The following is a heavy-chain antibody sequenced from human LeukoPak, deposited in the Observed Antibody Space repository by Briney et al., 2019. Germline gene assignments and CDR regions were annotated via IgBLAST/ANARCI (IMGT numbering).Heavy chain of an antibody. CDR3: ATNDFWSGYYPYYFDY. Sequence: SETLSLTCAVYGGSFSGYYWSWIRQPPGKGLEWIGEINHSGSTNYNPSLKSQVTISVDTSKNQFSLKLSPVTAADTAVYYCATNDFWSGYYPYYFDYWGQGTLVTVSS. J-gene: IGHJ4*02. D-gene: IGHD3-3*01. V-gene: IGHV4-34*01. CDR2: INHSGST. CDR1: GGSFSGYY.